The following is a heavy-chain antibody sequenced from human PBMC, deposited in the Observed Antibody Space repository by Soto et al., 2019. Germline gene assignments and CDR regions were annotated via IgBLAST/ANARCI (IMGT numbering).Heavy chain of an antibody. CDR2: IIPILGIA. D-gene: IGHD2-2*01. CDR3: ASQEGDGCSCTSCYDGPNDY. CDR1: GGTFSSYT. V-gene: IGHV1-69*02. Sequence: SVKVSCKASGGTFSSYTISWVRQAPGQGLEWMGRIIPILGIANYAQKFQGRVTITADKSTSTAYMELSSLRSEDTAVYYCASQEGDGCSCTSCYDGPNDYWGQGTLVTVSA. J-gene: IGHJ4*02.